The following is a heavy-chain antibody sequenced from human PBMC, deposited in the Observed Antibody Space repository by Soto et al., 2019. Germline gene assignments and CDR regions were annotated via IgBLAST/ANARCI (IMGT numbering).Heavy chain of an antibody. D-gene: IGHD6-19*01. V-gene: IGHV1-18*01. J-gene: IGHJ6*02. Sequence: QVQLVQSGAEVKKPGASVKVSCKASGYTFTSYGISWVRQAPGQGLEWMGGTSAYKGNTNYAQKLQGRVTMTTDTSTSAAYIELWSLRSDDTAVYYCARRQWLVGGYYYGMDVWGQGTTVTVSS. CDR3: ARRQWLVGGYYYGMDV. CDR1: GYTFTSYG. CDR2: TSAYKGNT.